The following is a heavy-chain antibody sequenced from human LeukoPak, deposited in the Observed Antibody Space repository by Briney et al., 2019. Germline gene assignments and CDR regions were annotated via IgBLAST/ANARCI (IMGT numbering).Heavy chain of an antibody. CDR1: GYSFTSYW. V-gene: IGHV5-51*01. J-gene: IGHJ5*02. D-gene: IGHD3-3*01. Sequence: GESLKISCKGSGYSFTSYWIGWVRQMPGKGLEWMGIIYPGDSDTRYSPSFQGQVTISADKSISTAYLQWSSLKASDTAMYYCARLGVKTYYDFWSGYPENWFDPWGQGTLVTVSS. CDR3: ARLGVKTYYDFWSGYPENWFDP. CDR2: IYPGDSDT.